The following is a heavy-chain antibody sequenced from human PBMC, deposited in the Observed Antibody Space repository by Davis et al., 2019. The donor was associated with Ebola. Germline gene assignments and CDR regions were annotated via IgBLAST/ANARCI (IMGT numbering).Heavy chain of an antibody. CDR2: IYHSGST. CDR3: ARDPDYGDYAYYYGMDV. CDR1: GGSISSSNW. V-gene: IGHV4-4*02. J-gene: IGHJ6*02. D-gene: IGHD4-17*01. Sequence: PSETLSLTCAVSGGSISSSNWWRWVRQPPGKGLEWIGEIYHSGSTNYNPSLKSRVTISVDKSKNQFSLKLSSVTAADTAVYYCARDPDYGDYAYYYGMDVWGQGTTVTVSS.